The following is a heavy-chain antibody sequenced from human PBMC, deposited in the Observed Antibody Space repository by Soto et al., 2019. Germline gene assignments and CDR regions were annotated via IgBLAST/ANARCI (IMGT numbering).Heavy chain of an antibody. D-gene: IGHD3-10*01. J-gene: IGHJ4*02. CDR1: GGSISSSSYY. Sequence: SETLSLTCTVSGGSISSSSYYWGWIRQPPGKGLEWIGSIYYSGSTYYNPSLKSRVTISVDTSKNQFSLKLSSVTAADTAVYYCARHPLTDLWFGEFSALDYWGQGTLVTVSS. CDR3: ARHPLTDLWFGEFSALDY. CDR2: IYYSGST. V-gene: IGHV4-39*01.